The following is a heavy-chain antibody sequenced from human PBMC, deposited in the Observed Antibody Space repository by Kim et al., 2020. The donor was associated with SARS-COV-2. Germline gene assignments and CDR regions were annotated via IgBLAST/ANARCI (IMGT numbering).Heavy chain of an antibody. CDR3: ARKSEGGPDY. CDR2: IGPSGGST. V-gene: IGHV3-23*01. J-gene: IGHJ4*02. Sequence: GGSLRLSCVASGFAFSIYAMSWVRQAPGKGLGWVSSIGPSGGSTYYEDSVKGRFTISRDNSENTLYLEMNSLRADDTAVYYCARKSEGGPDYWGQGTLVTVSS. D-gene: IGHD3-16*01. CDR1: GFAFSIYA.